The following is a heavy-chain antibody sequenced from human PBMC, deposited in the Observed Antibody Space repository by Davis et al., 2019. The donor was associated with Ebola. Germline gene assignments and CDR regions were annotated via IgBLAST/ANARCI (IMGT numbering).Heavy chain of an antibody. Sequence: SQTLSLTCAISGDSVSSHSAAWNWIRQSPSRGLEWLGRTYYRSKWYNDYAVSVKSRITINPDTSKNQFSLQLNSVTPEDTAVYYCARGGRHIVVVTARNYYYYGMDVWGQGTTVTVSS. D-gene: IGHD2-21*02. V-gene: IGHV6-1*01. CDR1: GDSVSSHSAA. CDR3: ARGGRHIVVVTARNYYYYGMDV. CDR2: TYYRSKWYN. J-gene: IGHJ6*02.